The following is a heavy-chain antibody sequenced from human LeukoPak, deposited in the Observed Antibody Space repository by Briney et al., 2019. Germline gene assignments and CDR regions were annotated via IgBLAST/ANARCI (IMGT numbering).Heavy chain of an antibody. Sequence: GGSLRLSCAASGFTFSSYWMSWVRQAPGKGLEWVSVIYSDENTYYADSVKGRFTISRDNSKNTLYLQMNSLRAEDTAVYYCATYTGCITNSPYWGQGTLVTVSS. D-gene: IGHD3-16*01. V-gene: IGHV3-53*01. CDR2: IYSDENT. CDR1: GFTFSSYW. CDR3: ATYTGCITNSPY. J-gene: IGHJ4*02.